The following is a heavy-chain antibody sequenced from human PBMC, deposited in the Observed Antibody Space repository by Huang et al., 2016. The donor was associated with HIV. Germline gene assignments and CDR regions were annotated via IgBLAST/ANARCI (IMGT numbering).Heavy chain of an antibody. D-gene: IGHD6-19*01. CDR2: ISWNSGSI. CDR1: GFTFDDYA. Sequence: EVQLVESGGGLVQPGRSLRLSCAASGFTFDDYAMHWVRQVLGKGLEWVSGISWNSGSIGYADSAKGRFTISRDNAKNSLYLQMNSLRTEDTALYYCAKDIGIAVAGTMDYWGQGTLVTVSS. J-gene: IGHJ4*02. V-gene: IGHV3-9*01. CDR3: AKDIGIAVAGTMDY.